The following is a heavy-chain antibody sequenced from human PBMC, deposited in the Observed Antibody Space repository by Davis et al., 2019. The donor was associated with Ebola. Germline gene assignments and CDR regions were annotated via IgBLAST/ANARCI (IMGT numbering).Heavy chain of an antibody. CDR2: ISSSSSYI. CDR3: AREGERYCSGGSCYYRPYYYGMDV. CDR1: GFTFSSYA. D-gene: IGHD2-15*01. J-gene: IGHJ6*02. Sequence: GGSLRLSCAASGFTFSSYAMSWVRQAPGKGLEWVSSISSSSSYIYYADSVKGRFTISRDNAKNSLYLQMNSLRAEDTAVYYCAREGERYCSGGSCYYRPYYYGMDVWGQGTTVTVSS. V-gene: IGHV3-21*01.